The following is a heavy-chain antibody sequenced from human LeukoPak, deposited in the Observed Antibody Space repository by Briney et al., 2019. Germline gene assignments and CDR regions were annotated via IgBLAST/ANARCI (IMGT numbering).Heavy chain of an antibody. CDR1: GFDLSPYT. J-gene: IGHJ4*02. D-gene: IGHD4-17*01. CDR3: ARRVTTFLS. V-gene: IGHV3-21*01. CDR2: ISSTSSYM. Sequence: GGSLRLSCSASGFDLSPYTMNWVRQAPGTGLEWAASISSTSSYMYYGDSVKGRFTISRDNTKNTLYLQLDSLRAEDTATYYCARRVTTFLSWGQGTLVIVSS.